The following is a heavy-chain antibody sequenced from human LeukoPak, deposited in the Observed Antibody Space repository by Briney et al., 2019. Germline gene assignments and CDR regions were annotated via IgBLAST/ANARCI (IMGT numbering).Heavy chain of an antibody. J-gene: IGHJ4*02. D-gene: IGHD4-17*01. CDR2: IYYSGST. V-gene: IGHV4-59*01. CDR1: GGSISSYY. CDR3: ARATPGAYGDYVWGYFDY. Sequence: PSETLSLTCTVSGGSISSYYWSWTRQPPGKGLEWIGYIYYSGSTNYNPSLKSRVTISVDTSKNQFSLKLSSVTAADTAVYYCARATPGAYGDYVWGYFDYWGQGTLVTVSS.